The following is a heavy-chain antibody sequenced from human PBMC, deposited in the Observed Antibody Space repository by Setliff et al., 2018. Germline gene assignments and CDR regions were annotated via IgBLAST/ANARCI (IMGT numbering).Heavy chain of an antibody. D-gene: IGHD6-13*01. Sequence: SETLSLTCTVPGGSISSYYWSWIRQPAGKGLEWMGRIYTSGSTNYNPSLKSRVTMSVDTSKNQFSLKLSSVTAADTAVYYCARAGGGSSFTAYYYYYYMDVWGKGTTVTVSS. V-gene: IGHV4-4*07. CDR2: IYTSGST. CDR3: ARAGGGSSFTAYYYYYYMDV. J-gene: IGHJ6*03. CDR1: GGSISSYY.